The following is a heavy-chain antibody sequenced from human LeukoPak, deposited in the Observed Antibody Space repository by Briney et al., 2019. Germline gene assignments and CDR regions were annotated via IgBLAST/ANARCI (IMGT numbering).Heavy chain of an antibody. V-gene: IGHV4-38-2*02. J-gene: IGHJ4*02. Sequence: SETLSLTCTVSGYSISSGYYWGWIRQPPGKGLEWIGSIYHSGSTYYNPSLKSRVTISVDTSKNQFSLKLSSVTAADTAVYYCARERLWQMGYWGQGTLVTVSS. D-gene: IGHD2-21*01. CDR1: GYSISSGYY. CDR2: IYHSGST. CDR3: ARERLWQMGY.